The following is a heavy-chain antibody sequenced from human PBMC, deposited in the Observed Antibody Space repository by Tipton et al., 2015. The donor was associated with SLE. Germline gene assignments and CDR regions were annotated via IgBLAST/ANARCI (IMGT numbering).Heavy chain of an antibody. Sequence: LTCGVSGYSISSGYYWGWVRQPPGKGLEYIGTSYHTGTTYLNPSLRSRVTISGDTSKNQFSLNLSSVTAADTAMYYCARHYGGGSLAYWGQGTLVTVSS. D-gene: IGHD3-16*01. CDR1: GYSISSGYY. J-gene: IGHJ4*02. CDR3: ARHYGGGSLAY. V-gene: IGHV4-38-2*01. CDR2: SYHTGTT.